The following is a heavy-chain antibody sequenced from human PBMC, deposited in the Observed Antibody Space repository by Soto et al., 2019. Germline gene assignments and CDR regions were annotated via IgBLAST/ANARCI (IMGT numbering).Heavy chain of an antibody. CDR1: GFIVSSNQ. V-gene: IGHV3-53*01. CDR3: VRGPSDRKLRLVEWPYGDY. Sequence: EVQLVESGGGLIQPGGSLRLSCVASGFIVSSNQMSWVRQAPGKGLEWVSVIYSGHTTYYADSVEGRFTISRDDSKNTLYLQMNSLRVEDTAVYYCVRGPSDRKLRLVEWPYGDYWGQGALVTVSS. J-gene: IGHJ4*02. D-gene: IGHD3-3*01. CDR2: IYSGHTT.